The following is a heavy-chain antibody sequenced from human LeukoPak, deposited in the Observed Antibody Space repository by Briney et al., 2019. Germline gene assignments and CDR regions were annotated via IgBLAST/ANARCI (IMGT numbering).Heavy chain of an antibody. CDR1: GGSISSGGYY. CDR2: IYYSGST. D-gene: IGHD3-10*01. J-gene: IGHJ4*02. Sequence: SETLSLTCTVSGGSISSGGYYWSWIRQHPGKGLEWIGYIYYSGSTYYNPSLKSRVTISVDTSKNQFSLKLSSVTAADTAVYYCAKDPLPYGSGSQYYFDYWGQGTLVTVSS. V-gene: IGHV4-31*03. CDR3: AKDPLPYGSGSQYYFDY.